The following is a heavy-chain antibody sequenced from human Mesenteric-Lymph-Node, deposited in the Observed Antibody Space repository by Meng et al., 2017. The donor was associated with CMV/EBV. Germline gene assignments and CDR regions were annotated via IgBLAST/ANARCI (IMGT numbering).Heavy chain of an antibody. CDR3: AKDSSGQPYYYGMDV. CDR2: ISWNSGSI. V-gene: IGHV3-9*01. J-gene: IGHJ6*02. Sequence: SLKISCAASGFTFDDYAMYWVRQAPGKGLEWVSAISWNSGSIGYADSVKGRFTISRDNAKNSLYLQMNSLRAEDTALYYCAKDSSGQPYYYGMDVWGQGTTVTVSS. D-gene: IGHD6-19*01. CDR1: GFTFDDYA.